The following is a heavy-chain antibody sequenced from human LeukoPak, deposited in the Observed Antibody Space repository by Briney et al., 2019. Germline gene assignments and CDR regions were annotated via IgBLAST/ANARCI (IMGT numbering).Heavy chain of an antibody. V-gene: IGHV3-23*01. CDR2: IRDSGSST. Sequence: PGGCLRLSCAASGFTFSIYAMSWVRQAPWKGLEWVLAIRDSGSSTHYADSVKGRFTTSRDNSKNTLFLQMNSLRAEDTAIYYCAKYGPQDSGSSHFDYWGQGALVTVSS. CDR3: AKYGPQDSGSSHFDY. J-gene: IGHJ4*02. CDR1: GFTFSIYA. D-gene: IGHD1-26*01.